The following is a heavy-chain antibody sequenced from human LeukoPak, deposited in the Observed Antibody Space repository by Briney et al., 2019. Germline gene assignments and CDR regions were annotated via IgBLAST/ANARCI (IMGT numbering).Heavy chain of an antibody. CDR3: VRRGGSGRAFDY. CDR1: GGSISSSSYY. D-gene: IGHD1-26*01. V-gene: IGHV4-39*01. Sequence: SETLSLTCTVSGGSISSSSYYWAWIRQPPGKGLEWIGTINYSGSTYYNPSLKSRVTISVDTSKNQFSLNLSSVTAADTAVYSCVRRGGSGRAFDYWGQGTLVTVSS. CDR2: INYSGST. J-gene: IGHJ4*02.